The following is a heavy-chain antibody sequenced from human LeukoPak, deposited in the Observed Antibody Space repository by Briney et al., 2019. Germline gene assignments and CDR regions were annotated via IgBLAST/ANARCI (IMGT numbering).Heavy chain of an antibody. V-gene: IGHV2-70*04. Sequence: SGPALVKPTQTLTLTCTFSGFSLSTSGMRVIWIRQPPGKALEWLARIDWDDDKFYSTSLKTRLTISKDTSKNQVVLTMTNMDPVDTATYYCARVSMTTVTTYFDYWGQGTLVTVSS. CDR1: GFSLSTSGMR. D-gene: IGHD4-17*01. J-gene: IGHJ4*02. CDR2: IDWDDDK. CDR3: ARVSMTTVTTYFDY.